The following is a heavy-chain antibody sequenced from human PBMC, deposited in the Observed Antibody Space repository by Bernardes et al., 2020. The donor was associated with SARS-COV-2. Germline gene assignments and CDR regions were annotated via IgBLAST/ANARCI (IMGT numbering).Heavy chain of an antibody. CDR1: GGSISSYY. V-gene: IGHV4-59*01. D-gene: IGHD3-3*01. Sequence: SETLSLTCTVSGGSISSYYWSWIRQPPGKGLEWIGYIYYSGSTNYNPSLKSRVTISVDTSKNQFSLKLSSVTAADTAVYYCARAFWSGSNFDYWGQGTLVTVSS. CDR3: ARAFWSGSNFDY. CDR2: IYYSGST. J-gene: IGHJ4*02.